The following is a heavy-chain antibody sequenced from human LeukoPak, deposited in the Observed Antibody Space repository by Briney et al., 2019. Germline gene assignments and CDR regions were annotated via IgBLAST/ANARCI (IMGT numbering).Heavy chain of an antibody. J-gene: IGHJ4*02. D-gene: IGHD6-13*01. V-gene: IGHV1-69*05. CDR2: IIPIFGTA. Sequence: GASVKVSCKASGGTFSSYAISWVRQAPGQGLEWMGGIIPIFGTANYAQKFQGRVTITTDESTSTAYMELSSLRSEDTAVYYCARYSSSWYFLDYWGQGTLVTVSS. CDR3: ARYSSSWYFLDY. CDR1: GGTFSSYA.